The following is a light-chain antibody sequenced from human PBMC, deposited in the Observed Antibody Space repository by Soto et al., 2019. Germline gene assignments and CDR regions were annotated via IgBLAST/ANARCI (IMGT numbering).Light chain of an antibody. CDR3: QPYNNWPLT. Sequence: EFVMRQSPAPPSVSPGEGAPLSCRASKGICDTLAWYQHKPVQTPRLVIYHTSTRATCVPTRFSGSRSVAEFTLTNTSLQSEDFAVYYCQPYNNWPLTVGGGTKMDIK. J-gene: IGKJ4*01. CDR1: KGICDT. CDR2: HTS. V-gene: IGKV3-15*01.